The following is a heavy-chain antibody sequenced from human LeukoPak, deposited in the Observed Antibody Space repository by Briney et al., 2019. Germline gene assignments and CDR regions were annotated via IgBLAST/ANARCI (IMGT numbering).Heavy chain of an antibody. J-gene: IGHJ5*02. D-gene: IGHD3-22*01. V-gene: IGHV1-69*05. CDR2: IIPIFGTA. Sequence: SVKVSCKASGGTFSSYAISWVRQAPGQGLEWMGGIIPIFGTANYAQKFQGRVTITTDESTSTAYMELSGLRSEDTAVYYCARAGDYYDRSVRRPRGNWFDPGGQGTLVTVSS. CDR1: GGTFSSYA. CDR3: ARAGDYYDRSVRRPRGNWFDP.